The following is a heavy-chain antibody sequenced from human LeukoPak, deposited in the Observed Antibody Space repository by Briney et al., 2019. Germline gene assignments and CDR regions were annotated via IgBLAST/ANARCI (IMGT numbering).Heavy chain of an antibody. V-gene: IGHV3-21*01. CDR1: GFTFSSYS. CDR2: ISSSSSYI. J-gene: IGHJ4*02. Sequence: GGSLRLSCAASGFTFSSYSMTWARQAPGKGLEWVSSISSSSSYIYYADSVKGRFTISRDNAKNSLYLQMNSLRAEDTAVYYCVRNMVRGVIMVLDYWGQGTLVTVSS. D-gene: IGHD3-10*01. CDR3: VRNMVRGVIMVLDY.